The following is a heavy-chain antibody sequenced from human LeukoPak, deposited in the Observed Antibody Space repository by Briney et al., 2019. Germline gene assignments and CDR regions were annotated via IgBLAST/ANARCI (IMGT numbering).Heavy chain of an antibody. CDR3: TTAGWELYYFDY. Sequence: GGSLRLSCAASGFTFSNAWMSWVRQAPGRGLEWVGRIKSKTDGGTTDYAAPMKGRFTISRDDSKNTLYLQMNSLKTEDTAVYYCTTAGWELYYFDYWGQGTLVTVSS. CDR2: IKSKTDGGTT. CDR1: GFTFSNAW. V-gene: IGHV3-15*01. J-gene: IGHJ4*02. D-gene: IGHD1-26*01.